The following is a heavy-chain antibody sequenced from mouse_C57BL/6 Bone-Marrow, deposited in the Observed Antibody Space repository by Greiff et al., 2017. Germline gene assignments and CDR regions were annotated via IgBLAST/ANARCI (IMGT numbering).Heavy chain of an antibody. V-gene: IGHV5-17*01. Sequence: DVMLVESGGGLVKPGGSLKLSCAASGFTFSDYGMHWVRQAPEKGLEWVAYISSGRSTIYYADTVKGRFTISRDNAKNTLFLQMTSLRSEDTAMYYCARQGTFDYWGQGTTLTVSS. CDR2: ISSGRSTI. CDR3: ARQGTFDY. CDR1: GFTFSDYG. J-gene: IGHJ2*01.